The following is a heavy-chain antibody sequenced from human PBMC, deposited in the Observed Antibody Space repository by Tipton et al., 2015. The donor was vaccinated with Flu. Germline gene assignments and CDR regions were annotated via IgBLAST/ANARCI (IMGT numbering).Heavy chain of an antibody. D-gene: IGHD6-13*01. J-gene: IGHJ6*02. CDR3: ARDLTDYSSSRGMAV. Sequence: LRLSCTVSGGSISSYYWSWIRQPPGKGLEWIGYIYYSGSTNYNPSLKSRVTISVDTSKNQFSLKLSSVTAADTAVYYCARDLTDYSSSRGMAVWGQGTTVTVSS. CDR2: IYYSGST. CDR1: GGSISSYY. V-gene: IGHV4-59*01.